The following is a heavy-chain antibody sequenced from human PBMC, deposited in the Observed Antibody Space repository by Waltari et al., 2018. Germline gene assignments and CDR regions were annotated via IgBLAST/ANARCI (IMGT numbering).Heavy chain of an antibody. CDR3: ARGDYGRSGGGFDY. Sequence: QVQLQASGPGLVQPSETLSLTCTVSGGSISRYYWSGIRQPAGKGLEWIGRIYTSGSTNYNPSLKSRVTMSVDTSKNQFSLKLSSVTAADTAVYYCARGDYGRSGGGFDYWGQGTLVTVSS. D-gene: IGHD4-17*01. CDR2: IYTSGST. V-gene: IGHV4-4*07. CDR1: GGSISRYY. J-gene: IGHJ4*02.